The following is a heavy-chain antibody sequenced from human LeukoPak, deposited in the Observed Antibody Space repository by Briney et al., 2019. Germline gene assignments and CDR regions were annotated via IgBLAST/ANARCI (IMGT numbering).Heavy chain of an antibody. J-gene: IGHJ4*02. CDR1: GFTFSSYS. CDR2: ISSSSSYI. CDR3: ARDPYGSGSYFFDY. D-gene: IGHD3-10*01. V-gene: IGHV3-21*01. Sequence: PGGSLRLSCAASGFTFSSYSMNWVRQAPGKGLEWVSSISSSSSYIYYADSVKGRFTISRDNAKNSLYLQMNSLRAEDTAVYYCARDPYGSGSYFFDYWGQGTLVTVSS.